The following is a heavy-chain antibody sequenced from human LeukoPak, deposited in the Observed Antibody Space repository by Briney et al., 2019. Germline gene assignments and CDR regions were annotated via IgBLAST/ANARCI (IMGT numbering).Heavy chain of an antibody. CDR1: GASISSSYY. CDR3: ARVTGYMVEDFFDT. D-gene: IGHD3-9*01. Sequence: AETLSLTCTVSGASISSSYYWGWIRQPPGKGLEWSGYIKYSGGTNYNPPLKSRVTISVDTSKNQFSLKLRYVTAADTAVYSCARVTGYMVEDFFDTWGHRTLVT. CDR2: IKYSGGT. V-gene: IGHV4-59*01. J-gene: IGHJ4*01.